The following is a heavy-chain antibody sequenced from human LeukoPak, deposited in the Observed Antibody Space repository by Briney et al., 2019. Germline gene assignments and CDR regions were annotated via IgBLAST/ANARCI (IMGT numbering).Heavy chain of an antibody. V-gene: IGHV4-4*07. J-gene: IGHJ5*02. Sequence: SETLSLTCTVSGGSISSYYWSWIRQPAGKGLEWIGRIYTSGSTNYNPSLKSRVTMSVDTSKNQFSLKLSAVTAADTAVYYCARGITIVRGSQAWFDPWGQGTLVTVSS. CDR3: ARGITIVRGSQAWFDP. CDR1: GGSISSYY. CDR2: IYTSGST. D-gene: IGHD3-10*01.